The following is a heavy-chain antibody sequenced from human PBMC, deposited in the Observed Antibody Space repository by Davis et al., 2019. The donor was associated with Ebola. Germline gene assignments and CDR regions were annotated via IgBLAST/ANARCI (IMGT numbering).Heavy chain of an antibody. J-gene: IGHJ3*02. V-gene: IGHV1-69*13. Sequence: SVKVSCKASGGTFSSYAISWVRQAPGQGLEWMGGIIPIFGTANYAQKFQGRVTITADESTSTAYMELSSLRSEDTAVYYCARSSGSYYDAFDIWGQGAMVTVSS. CDR3: ARSSGSYYDAFDI. D-gene: IGHD1-26*01. CDR2: IIPIFGTA. CDR1: GGTFSSYA.